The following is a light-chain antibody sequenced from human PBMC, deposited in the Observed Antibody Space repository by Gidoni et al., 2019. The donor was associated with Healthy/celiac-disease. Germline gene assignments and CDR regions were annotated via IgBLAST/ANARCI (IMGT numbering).Light chain of an antibody. J-gene: IGKJ3*01. CDR3: QQYGSSPFT. CDR2: GAS. Sequence: EIVLTQSPGTLSLSPGERATLSCRASQSVSSSYLAWYQQKPGQAPRLLIHGASSRATGIPDRFSGSGSGTDFTLTISRLEPEDFAVYYCQQYGSSPFTFXPXTKVDIK. V-gene: IGKV3-20*01. CDR1: QSVSSSY.